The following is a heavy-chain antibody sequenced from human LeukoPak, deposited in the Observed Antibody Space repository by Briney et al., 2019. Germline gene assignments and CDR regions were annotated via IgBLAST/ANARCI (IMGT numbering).Heavy chain of an antibody. CDR3: AKDRYGQDPYWCDP. J-gene: IGHJ5*02. CDR1: WLTVSSNY. Sequence: GGSLRLSCAASWLTVSSNYMSWVRQAPGKGLEWVAVIYSGGSTYYADSVKGRFTISRDNSKNTLYLQMNILRAEDTAVYYCAKDRYGQDPYWCDPWGQGTLVTVSS. V-gene: IGHV3-53*01. CDR2: IYSGGST. D-gene: IGHD5-18*01.